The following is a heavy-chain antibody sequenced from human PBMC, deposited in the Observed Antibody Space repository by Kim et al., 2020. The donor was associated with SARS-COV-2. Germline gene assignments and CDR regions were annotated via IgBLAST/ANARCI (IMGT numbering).Heavy chain of an antibody. D-gene: IGHD2-21*02. V-gene: IGHV4-34*01. CDR1: GGSFSGYY. J-gene: IGHJ4*02. CDR2: INHSGST. Sequence: SETLSLTCAVYGGSFSGYYWSWIRQPPGKGLEWIGEINHSGSTNYNPSLKSRVTISVDTSKNQFSLKLSSVTAADTAVYYCARNTSYCAGDCYTYYFDYWGQGTLVTVSS. CDR3: ARNTSYCAGDCYTYYFDY.